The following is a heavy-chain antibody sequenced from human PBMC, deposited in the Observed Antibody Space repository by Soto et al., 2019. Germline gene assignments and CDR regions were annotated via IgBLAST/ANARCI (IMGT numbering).Heavy chain of an antibody. V-gene: IGHV4-34*01. CDR2: INHSGST. J-gene: IGHJ6*02. CDR1: GGSFSGYY. Sequence: ETLSLTCAVYGGSFSGYYWSWIRQPPGKGLEWIGEINHSGSTNYNPSLKSRVTISVDTSKNQFSLKLSSVTAADTAVYYCARAHVRYYYYCMDVCDPGTTVT. CDR3: ARAHVRYYYYCMDV.